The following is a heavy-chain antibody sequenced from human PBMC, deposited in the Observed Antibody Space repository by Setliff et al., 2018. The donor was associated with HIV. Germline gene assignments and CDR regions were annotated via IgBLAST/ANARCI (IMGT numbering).Heavy chain of an antibody. CDR2: IYTSGST. Sequence: PSETLSLTCTVSGGSISSGSYYWSWIRQPAGKGLEWIGRIYTSGSTKYNPSLKSRVTISVDTSKNQFSLKVSSVTAAGTAVYYCARVARGGHSSRWYYFDYWGQGTLVTVSS. V-gene: IGHV4-61*02. CDR3: ARVARGGHSSRWYYFDY. J-gene: IGHJ4*02. CDR1: GGSISSGSYY. D-gene: IGHD6-13*01.